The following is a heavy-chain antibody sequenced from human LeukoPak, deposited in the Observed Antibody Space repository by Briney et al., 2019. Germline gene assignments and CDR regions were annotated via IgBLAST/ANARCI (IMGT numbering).Heavy chain of an antibody. CDR2: IYYSGST. Sequence: SETLSLTCTVSGGSVSSGSYYWSWIRQPPGKGLEWIGYIYYSGSTYHNPSLKSRVTMSVDTSKNQFSLNLRSVTAADTAVYYCARDRYSYGLWGQGILVTVSS. V-gene: IGHV4-61*01. J-gene: IGHJ4*02. CDR3: ARDRYSYGL. CDR1: GGSVSSGSYY. D-gene: IGHD5-18*01.